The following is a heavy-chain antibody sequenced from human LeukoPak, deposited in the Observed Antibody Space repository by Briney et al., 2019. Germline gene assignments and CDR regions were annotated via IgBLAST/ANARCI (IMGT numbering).Heavy chain of an antibody. CDR1: GFTFSSYE. D-gene: IGHD3-3*01. J-gene: IGHJ4*02. Sequence: GSLRLSCAASGFTFSSYEMNWVRQAPGKGLEWIGEIIDTGSTKYNSSLKSRVTISVDTSKNEFSLNLTSVTTADTAIYYCARGLASGYPPIPFDYWGQGTLVTVSS. CDR2: IIDTGST. CDR3: ARGLASGYPPIPFDY. V-gene: IGHV4-34*12.